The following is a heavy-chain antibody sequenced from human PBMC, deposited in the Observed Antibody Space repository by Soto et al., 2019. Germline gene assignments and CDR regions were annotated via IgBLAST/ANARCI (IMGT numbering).Heavy chain of an antibody. Sequence: QVQLVESGGGVVQPGRSLRLSCVASGFTFSSYGMHWVRQAPGKGLEWVAVIWYDGTNKYYADSVKGRFTISRDNSKNTLYLQMNSLRAEDTAVYYCARDRGAVAGTRYYYGMDVWGQGTTVTVSS. CDR2: IWYDGTNK. D-gene: IGHD6-13*01. CDR1: GFTFSSYG. CDR3: ARDRGAVAGTRYYYGMDV. J-gene: IGHJ6*02. V-gene: IGHV3-33*01.